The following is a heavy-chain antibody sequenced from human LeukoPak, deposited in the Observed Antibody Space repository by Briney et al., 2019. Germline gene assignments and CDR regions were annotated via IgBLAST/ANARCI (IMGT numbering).Heavy chain of an antibody. CDR3: ARWDCGSSRLGY. CDR1: GFTFGDYY. Sequence: GGSLRLSCAASGFTFGDYYMSWVRQAPGKGLEWVSYISSSGTTIYYADSVKGRFTISRDNAKNSLYLQMNSLRAEDTAVYYCARWDCGSSRLGYWGQGTLVTVSS. D-gene: IGHD6-6*01. CDR2: ISSSGTTI. J-gene: IGHJ4*02. V-gene: IGHV3-11*01.